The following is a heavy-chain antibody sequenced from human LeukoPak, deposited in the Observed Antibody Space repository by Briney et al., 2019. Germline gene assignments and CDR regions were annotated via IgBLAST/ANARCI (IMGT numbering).Heavy chain of an antibody. J-gene: IGHJ6*03. CDR3: ARDGRWLVPYYYMDV. V-gene: IGHV1-2*02. D-gene: IGHD6-19*01. CDR1: GYTLTELS. Sequence: GASVKVSCKVSGYTLTELSMHWVRQAPGQGLEWMGWINPNSGDTKYAQKFQGRVTMTRDTSISTAYMELSSLKSDDTAVYYYARDGRWLVPYYYMDVWGKGTTVSVSS. CDR2: INPNSGDT.